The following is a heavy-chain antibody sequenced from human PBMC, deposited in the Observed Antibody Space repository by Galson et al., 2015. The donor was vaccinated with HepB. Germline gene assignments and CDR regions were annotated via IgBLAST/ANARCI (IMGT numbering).Heavy chain of an antibody. CDR3: ARGGLYDILTGRMDV. CDR2: ISYDGSNK. V-gene: IGHV3-30-3*01. J-gene: IGHJ6*02. Sequence: SLRLSCAASGFTFSSYAMHWVRQAPGKGLEWVAVISYDGSNKYYADSVKGRFTFSRDNSKNTLYLQMNSLRAEDTAVYYCARGGLYDILTGRMDVWGQGTTVTVSS. CDR1: GFTFSSYA. D-gene: IGHD3-9*01.